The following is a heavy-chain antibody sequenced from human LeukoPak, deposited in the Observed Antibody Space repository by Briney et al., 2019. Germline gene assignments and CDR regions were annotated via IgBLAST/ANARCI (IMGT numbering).Heavy chain of an antibody. CDR2: ISYDGSNK. Sequence: GGSLRLPCAASGFTFSSYGMHWVRQAPGKGLEWVAVISYDGSNKYYADSVKGRFTISRDNSKNTLYLQMNSLRAEDTAVYYCAKDCHDFWSGYYFDYWGQGTLVTVSS. D-gene: IGHD3-3*01. J-gene: IGHJ4*02. CDR3: AKDCHDFWSGYYFDY. CDR1: GFTFSSYG. V-gene: IGHV3-30*18.